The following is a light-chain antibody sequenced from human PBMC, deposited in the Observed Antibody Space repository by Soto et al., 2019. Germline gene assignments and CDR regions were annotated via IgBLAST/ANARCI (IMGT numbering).Light chain of an antibody. CDR1: SSDVGGYNY. CDR2: DVS. CDR3: SSYTSSSTRPNVV. V-gene: IGLV2-14*01. J-gene: IGLJ2*01. Sequence: QSALTQPASVSGSPGQSITISCTGTSSDVGGYNYVSWYQQHPGKAPKLMIYDVSNRPSGVSNRFSGSKSGNTASLTISGLQAEDEADYYCSSYTSSSTRPNVVFGGGTKVTVL.